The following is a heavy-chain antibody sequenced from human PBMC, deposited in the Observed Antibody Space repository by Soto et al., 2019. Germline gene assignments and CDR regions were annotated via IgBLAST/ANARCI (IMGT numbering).Heavy chain of an antibody. V-gene: IGHV3-33*08. Sequence: GGSLRLSCAASGFTFSSYGMHWVRQAPGKGLEWVAVIWYDGSNKYYADSVKGRFTISRDNSKNTLYLQMNSLRAEDTAVYYCERDLDIVVVPAAMGYWGQGTLVNVSS. CDR3: ERDLDIVVVPAAMGY. CDR2: IWYDGSNK. CDR1: GFTFSSYG. D-gene: IGHD2-2*03. J-gene: IGHJ4*02.